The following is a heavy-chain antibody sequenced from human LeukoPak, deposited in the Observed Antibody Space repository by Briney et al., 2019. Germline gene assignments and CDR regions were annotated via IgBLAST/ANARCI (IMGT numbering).Heavy chain of an antibody. D-gene: IGHD3-3*01. CDR3: ARETSGYDWSGYSTFDY. J-gene: IGHJ4*02. CDR2: IITIFGIA. Sequence: VTLSCTASGGTFSSYAISWVRQPPGPGLELMGRIITIFGIATYDKQFQSRSAITAYKSTSTAYIELSSLRSEDTAMYYCARETSGYDWSGYSTFDYWGQGTLVTVSS. CDR1: GGTFSSYA. V-gene: IGHV1-69*04.